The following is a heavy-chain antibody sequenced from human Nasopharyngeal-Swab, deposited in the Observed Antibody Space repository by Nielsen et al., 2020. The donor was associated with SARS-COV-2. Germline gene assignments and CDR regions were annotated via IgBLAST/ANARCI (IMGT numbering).Heavy chain of an antibody. CDR3: ARDTGGQLGY. CDR1: GFTFSNYR. Sequence: GESLKISCAASGFTFSNYRMHWVRQAPGKGLVWVSRINGDGSSLNYADFVKGRFTISTDNAKSTLYLEMNSLRAEDTAVYYCARDTGGQLGYWGQGTLVTASS. D-gene: IGHD6-13*01. V-gene: IGHV3-74*01. J-gene: IGHJ4*02. CDR2: INGDGSSL.